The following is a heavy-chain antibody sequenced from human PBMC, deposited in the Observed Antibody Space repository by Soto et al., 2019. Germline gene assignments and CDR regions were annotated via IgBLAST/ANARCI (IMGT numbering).Heavy chain of an antibody. CDR2: LKEDGSEK. Sequence: EVQLVESGGGLVQPGGSLRLSCAVSGFTFSNYWMSWVRQVPGNGLEWLANLKEDGSEKDYVDSVKCRFTISRDNTNYSMSLQMNSLSADDTAIYYCASHPPRGDYNEYATPYWGQGTLVTVSS. V-gene: IGHV3-7*03. D-gene: IGHD4-17*01. CDR1: GFTFSNYW. CDR3: ASHPPRGDYNEYATPY. J-gene: IGHJ4*02.